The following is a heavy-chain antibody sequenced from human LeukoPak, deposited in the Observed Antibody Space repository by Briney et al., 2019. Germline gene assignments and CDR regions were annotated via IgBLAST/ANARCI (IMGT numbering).Heavy chain of an antibody. D-gene: IGHD6-13*01. V-gene: IGHV1-69*05. CDR2: IIPIFGTA. CDR3: ARGGWQQLVPRYYYYGMDV. CDR1: GGTFSSYA. Sequence: SVKVSCKASGGTFSSYAISWVRQAPGQGLEWMGGIIPIFGTANYAQKFQGRVTITTDESTSTAYMELSSLRSEDTAVYYCARGGWQQLVPRYYYYGMDVWGQGTTVTVSS. J-gene: IGHJ6*02.